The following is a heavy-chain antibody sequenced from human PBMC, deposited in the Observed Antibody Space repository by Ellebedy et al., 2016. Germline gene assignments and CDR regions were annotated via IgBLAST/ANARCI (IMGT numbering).Heavy chain of an antibody. CDR1: GFTFSTYA. Sequence: GESLKISCLASGFTFSTYAMNWVRQAPGKGLEWVSSISESSRHIYYTDSVKGRFTISRDNAKNSVVLQMSSLKAEDTSIYYCVRDPYCSGGTCYSPEYWGQGTLVTVSS. J-gene: IGHJ4*02. CDR2: ISESSRHI. CDR3: VRDPYCSGGTCYSPEY. D-gene: IGHD2-15*01. V-gene: IGHV3-21*01.